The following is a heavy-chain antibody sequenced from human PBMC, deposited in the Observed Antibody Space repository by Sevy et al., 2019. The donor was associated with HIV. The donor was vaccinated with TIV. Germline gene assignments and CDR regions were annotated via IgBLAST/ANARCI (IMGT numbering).Heavy chain of an antibody. V-gene: IGHV1-2*06. D-gene: IGHD4-17*01. CDR2: INPNSGGT. CDR1: GYTFTGYY. J-gene: IGHJ5*02. Sequence: AGPPVKVSCKASGYTFTGYYMHWVRQAPGQGLEWMGRINPNSGGTNYAQKFQGRVTMTRDTSISTAYMELSRLRSDDTAVYYCATLDYGGNSGGWFDPWGQGTLVTVSS. CDR3: ATLDYGGNSGGWFDP.